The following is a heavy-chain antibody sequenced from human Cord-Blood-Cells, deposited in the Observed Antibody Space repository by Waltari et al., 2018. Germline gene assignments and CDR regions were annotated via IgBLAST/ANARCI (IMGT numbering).Heavy chain of an antibody. J-gene: IGHJ4*02. D-gene: IGHD6-13*01. CDR1: GFTFSSYG. Sequence: QVQLVESGGVVVQPGRSLRLSCAASGFTFSSYGMPWVRQAPGKGLEWVAVISYDGSNKYYADSVKGRFTISRDNAKNTLYLQMNSLRAEDTAVYYCAKGIAAAVTPDYWGQGTLVTVSS. CDR3: AKGIAAAVTPDY. V-gene: IGHV3-30*18. CDR2: ISYDGSNK.